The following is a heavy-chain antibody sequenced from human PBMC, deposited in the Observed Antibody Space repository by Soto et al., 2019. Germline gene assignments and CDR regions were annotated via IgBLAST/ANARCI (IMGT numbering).Heavy chain of an antibody. J-gene: IGHJ3*02. CDR1: GYTFTSYD. CDR3: ARGHCSGGSCYLPDDAFDI. CDR2: MNPNSGNT. V-gene: IGHV1-8*01. Sequence: ASVKVSCKASGYTFTSYDINWVRQATGQGLEWMGWMNPNSGNTGYAQKFQGRVTMTRNTSISTAYMELSSLRSGDTAVYYCARGHCSGGSCYLPDDAFDIWGQGTMVTVSS. D-gene: IGHD2-15*01.